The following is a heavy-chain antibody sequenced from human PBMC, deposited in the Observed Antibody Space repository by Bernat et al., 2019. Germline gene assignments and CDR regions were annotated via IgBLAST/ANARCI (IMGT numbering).Heavy chain of an antibody. CDR3: ARGTLVAPPGY. CDR2: IIPILGIA. Sequence: QVQLVQSGAEVKKPGSSVKVSCKASGVTFSSYTISWVRQAPGQGLEWMGRIIPILGIANYAQKFQGRVTITADKSTSTAYMELSSLRSEDTAVYYCARGTLVAPPGYWGQGTLVTVSS. V-gene: IGHV1-69*02. J-gene: IGHJ4*02. CDR1: GVTFSSYT. D-gene: IGHD2-21*01.